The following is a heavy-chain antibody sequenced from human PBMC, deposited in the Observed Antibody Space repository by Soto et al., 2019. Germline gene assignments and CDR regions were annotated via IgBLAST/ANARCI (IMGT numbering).Heavy chain of an antibody. CDR3: ARHDGFSSGWIFDY. CDR2: INHSGST. V-gene: IGHV4-34*01. J-gene: IGHJ4*01. Sequence: PSETLSLTCAVYGGSFSGYYWSWIRQPPGKGLEWIGEINHSGSTNYNPSLKSRVTISVDTSKDQLSLKLSSVTAADTAVYYCARHDGFSSGWIFDYWGHGTLVTVSS. CDR1: GGSFSGYY. D-gene: IGHD6-19*01.